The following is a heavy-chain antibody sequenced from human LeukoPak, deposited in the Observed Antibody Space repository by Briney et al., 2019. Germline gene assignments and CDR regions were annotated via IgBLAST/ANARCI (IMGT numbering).Heavy chain of an antibody. CDR1: GFTFDDYG. D-gene: IGHD3-22*01. V-gene: IGHV3-20*01. CDR3: ARSGTMIVVVDDAFDI. Sequence: GGSLRLSCAASGFTFDDYGMSWVRQAPGKGLEWVSGINWNGGSTGYADSVKGRFTISRDNAKNSLYLQMNSLRAEDTALYHCARSGTMIVVVDDAFDIWGQGTMVTVSS. J-gene: IGHJ3*02. CDR2: INWNGGST.